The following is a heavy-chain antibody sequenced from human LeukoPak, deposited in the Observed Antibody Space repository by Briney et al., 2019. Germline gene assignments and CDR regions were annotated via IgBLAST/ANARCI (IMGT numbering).Heavy chain of an antibody. CDR3: AKPVSTWSNFDS. Sequence: GGSLRLSCAASGFTFSSYAMSWVRQAPGKGLEWLSGISGSGGSTYYADSVKGRFTISRDNSKNTLYLQMSSLRAEDTAVYYCAKPVSTWSNFDSWGQGTLVTVSS. V-gene: IGHV3-23*01. CDR2: ISGSGGST. CDR1: GFTFSSYA. D-gene: IGHD2-2*01. J-gene: IGHJ4*02.